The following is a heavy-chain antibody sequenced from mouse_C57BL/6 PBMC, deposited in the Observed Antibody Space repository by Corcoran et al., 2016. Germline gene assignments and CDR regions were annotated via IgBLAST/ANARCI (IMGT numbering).Heavy chain of an antibody. D-gene: IGHD1-1*01. CDR2: INPYNGGT. Sequence: EVQLQQSGPVLVKPGASVKMSCKASGYTFTDYYMNWVKQSHGKSLEWIGVINPYNGGTSYNQKFKGKATLTVDKSSSTAYMELNSLTSEDSAVYYCARENTTVPYWYFDVWGTGTTVTVSS. V-gene: IGHV1-19*01. CDR3: ARENTTVPYWYFDV. J-gene: IGHJ1*03. CDR1: GYTFTDYY.